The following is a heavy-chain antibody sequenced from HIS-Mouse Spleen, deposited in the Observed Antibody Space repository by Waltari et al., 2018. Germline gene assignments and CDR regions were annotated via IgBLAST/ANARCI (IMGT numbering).Heavy chain of an antibody. D-gene: IGHD6-13*01. J-gene: IGHJ2*01. V-gene: IGHV4-39*07. CDR2: IYYSGST. CDR3: AREIPYSSSWYDWYFDL. Sequence: QLQLQASGPGLVTPSETLSLTCTVPGGSISRSSYYWGWIRQPPGKGLEWFGSIYYSGSTYYNPSLKSRVTISVDTSKNQFSLKLSSVTAADTAVYYCAREIPYSSSWYDWYFDLWGRGTLVTVSS. CDR1: GGSISRSSYY.